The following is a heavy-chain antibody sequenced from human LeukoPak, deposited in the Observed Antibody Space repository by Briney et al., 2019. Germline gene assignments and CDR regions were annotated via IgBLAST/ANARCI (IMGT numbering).Heavy chain of an antibody. CDR2: IIPIFGTA. CDR1: GGTFSSYA. CDR3: ARVTENYYYYYYMDV. V-gene: IGHV1-69*06. J-gene: IGHJ6*03. Sequence: SVKVSCKASGGTFSSYAISWVRQAPGQGLEWMGGIIPIFGTANYAQKFQGRVTITADKSTSTAYMELSSLRSEDTAVYYCARVTENYYYYYYMDVWGKGTTVTVSS.